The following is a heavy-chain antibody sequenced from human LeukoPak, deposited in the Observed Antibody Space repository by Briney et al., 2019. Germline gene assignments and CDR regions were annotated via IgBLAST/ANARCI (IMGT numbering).Heavy chain of an antibody. D-gene: IGHD3-22*01. CDR3: ARAVKYYYNRSDEYFDY. V-gene: IGHV4-59*01. Sequence: SETLSLTCTVSGGSISSYYWSWIRQPPGKGLEWIGYIYYSGSTNYNPSLKSRVTISVDTSKNQFSLKLRSVTAADTAVYYCARAVKYYYNRSDEYFDYWGQGTLVTVSS. CDR1: GGSISSYY. CDR2: IYYSGST. J-gene: IGHJ4*02.